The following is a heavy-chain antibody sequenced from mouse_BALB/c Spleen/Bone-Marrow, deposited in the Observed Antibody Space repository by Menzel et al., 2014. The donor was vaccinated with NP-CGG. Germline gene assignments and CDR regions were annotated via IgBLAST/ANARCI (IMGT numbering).Heavy chain of an antibody. V-gene: IGHV5-9-2*01. Sequence: EVMLVESGGGLVKPVGSLKLSCSASGFGFSSSDMSWVRQTPEKRLEWVATISDGGSSTYYPDSVKGRFTISRDNAKNNLYLQMSSLKAEDIAMYYCARQDYYAGSSRYFDVWGAGTTVTVSS. CDR3: ARQDYYAGSSRYFDV. CDR2: ISDGGSST. D-gene: IGHD1-1*01. CDR1: GFGFSSSD. J-gene: IGHJ1*01.